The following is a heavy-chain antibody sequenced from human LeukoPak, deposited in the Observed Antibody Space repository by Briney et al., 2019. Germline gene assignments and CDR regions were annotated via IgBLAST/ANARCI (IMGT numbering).Heavy chain of an antibody. J-gene: IGHJ6*02. CDR2: IRYDGSNK. V-gene: IGHV3-30*02. D-gene: IGHD4-17*01. CDR1: GFTFSSYG. CDR3: AKMALTTVPTRGYGMDV. Sequence: GGSLRLSCAASGFTFSSYGMHWVRQAPGKGLEWVAFIRYDGSNKYYADSVKGRFTISRDNSKNTLYLQMNSLRAEDTAVYYCAKMALTTVPTRGYGMDVWGQGTTVTVSS.